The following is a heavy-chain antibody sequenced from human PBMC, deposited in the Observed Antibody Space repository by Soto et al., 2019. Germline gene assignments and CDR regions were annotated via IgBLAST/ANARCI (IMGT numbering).Heavy chain of an antibody. J-gene: IGHJ4*02. CDR3: ARDRWLRYSGYDWHFDY. CDR2: IRGFSPYT. Sequence: EVQLVESGGGLVKPGGSLRLSCISSGFTFRTYTMNWVRQAPGKGLEWVSGIRGFSPYTFYAESVKGRFTISRDNAKNSLYLQMNSLRAEDTAVYYCARDRWLRYSGYDWHFDYWGQGTLVTVSS. CDR1: GFTFRTYT. V-gene: IGHV3-21*01. D-gene: IGHD5-12*01.